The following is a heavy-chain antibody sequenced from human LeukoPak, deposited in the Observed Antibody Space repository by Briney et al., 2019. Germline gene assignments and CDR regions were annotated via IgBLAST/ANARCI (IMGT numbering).Heavy chain of an antibody. V-gene: IGHV3-33*01. CDR3: ARDQRRYCSSTSCYSGFDY. CDR1: GFTFSSYG. CDR2: IWYDGSNK. Sequence: PGRSLRLSCAASGFTFSSYGMHWVRQAPGKGLEWVAVIWYDGSNKYYADSVKGRFTISRDNSKNTLYLQMNSLRAEDTAVYYCARDQRRYCSSTSCYSGFDYWGQGTLVTVSS. J-gene: IGHJ4*02. D-gene: IGHD2-2*02.